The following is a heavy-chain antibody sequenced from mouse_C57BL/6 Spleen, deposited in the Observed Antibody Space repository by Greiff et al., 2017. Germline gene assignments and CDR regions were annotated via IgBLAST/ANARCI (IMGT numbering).Heavy chain of an antibody. V-gene: IGHV1-82*01. Sequence: QVQLKESGPELVKPGASVKISCKASGYAFSSSWMNWVKQRPGKGLEWIGRIYPGDGDTNYNGKFKGKATLTADKSSSTAYMQLSSLTSEDSAVYFYAVYYGSSYWYFDVWGTGTTVTVSS. CDR3: AVYYGSSYWYFDV. J-gene: IGHJ1*03. CDR1: GYAFSSSW. CDR2: IYPGDGDT. D-gene: IGHD1-1*01.